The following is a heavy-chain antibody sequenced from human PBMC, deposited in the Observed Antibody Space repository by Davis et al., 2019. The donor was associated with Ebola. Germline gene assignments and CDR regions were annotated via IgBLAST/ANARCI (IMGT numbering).Heavy chain of an antibody. CDR1: GGSISSSSYY. CDR3: ARAHYGDRIDY. D-gene: IGHD4-17*01. Sequence: SETLSLTFTVPGGSISSSSYYWGWIRQPPGKGLEWIGSIYYSGSTNYNPSLKSRVTISVDTSKNQFSLKLSSVAAADTAVYYCARAHYGDRIDYWGQGTLVTVSS. J-gene: IGHJ4*02. CDR2: IYYSGST. V-gene: IGHV4-39*07.